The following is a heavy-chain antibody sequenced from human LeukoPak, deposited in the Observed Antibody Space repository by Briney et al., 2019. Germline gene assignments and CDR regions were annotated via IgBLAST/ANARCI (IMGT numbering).Heavy chain of an antibody. D-gene: IGHD1-26*01. V-gene: IGHV3-49*03. J-gene: IGHJ4*02. CDR3: TRDRGSGSSKPDY. CDR2: IRSKAYGGTT. CDR1: GFTFRDYA. Sequence: PGGSLRLSCTASGFTFRDYAMSWFRQAPGKGLEWVGFIRSKAYGGTTEYAASVKGRFTISRDDSKSIAYLQMNSLKTEDTAVYYCTRDRGSGSSKPDYWGQGTLVTVSS.